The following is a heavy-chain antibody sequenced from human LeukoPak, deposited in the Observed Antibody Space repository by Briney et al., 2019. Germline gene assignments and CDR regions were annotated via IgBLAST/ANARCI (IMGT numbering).Heavy chain of an antibody. V-gene: IGHV1-69*13. CDR3: ARDSKLMVYAMDY. D-gene: IGHD2-8*01. CDR2: IIPIFGTA. J-gene: IGHJ4*02. Sequence: SVKVSCKASGGTFSSYTISWVRQAPGQGLEWMGRIIPIFGTANYAQKFQGRVTITADESTSTAYMELSSLRSEDTAVYYCARDSKLMVYAMDYWGQGTLVTVSS. CDR1: GGTFSSYT.